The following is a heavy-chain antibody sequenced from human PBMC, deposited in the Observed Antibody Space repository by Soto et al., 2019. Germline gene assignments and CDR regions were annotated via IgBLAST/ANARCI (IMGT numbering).Heavy chain of an antibody. CDR2: ISAYNGNT. Sequence: QVQLVQSGAEVKKPGASVKVSCKASGYTFTSYGISWVRQAPGQGLEWMGWISAYNGNTNYAQKLQGRVTMTTDTPRSTAYRELRGGRSDDRAGYYCALLTYCGGDGRPGGGKGTLVTFPS. D-gene: IGHD2-21*02. J-gene: IGHJ4*02. CDR3: ALLTYCGGDGRPG. V-gene: IGHV1-18*01. CDR1: GYTFTSYG.